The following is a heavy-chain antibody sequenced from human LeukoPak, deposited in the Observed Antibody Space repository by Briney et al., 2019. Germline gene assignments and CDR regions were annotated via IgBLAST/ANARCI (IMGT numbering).Heavy chain of an antibody. Sequence: SETLSLTCTVSGGSISSYYWSWIRQPPGNGLEWIGRIYTSGSTNYNPSLKSRVTMSVDTSKNQFSLKLSSVTATDTAVYYCARDKSVDFWSGYYTLFDYWGQGTLVTVSS. V-gene: IGHV4-4*07. CDR2: IYTSGST. J-gene: IGHJ4*02. CDR1: GGSISSYY. D-gene: IGHD3-3*01. CDR3: ARDKSVDFWSGYYTLFDY.